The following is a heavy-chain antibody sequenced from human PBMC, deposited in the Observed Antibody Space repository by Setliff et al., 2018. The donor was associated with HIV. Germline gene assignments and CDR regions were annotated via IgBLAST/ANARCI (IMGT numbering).Heavy chain of an antibody. CDR1: GGTFSSYA. CDR3: ARDRRTGYDILTGYSFDY. CDR2: IIPILGIA. Sequence: SVKVSCKASGGTFSSYATSWVRQAPGQGLEWMGGIIPILGIANYAQKFQGRVTITADKSTSTAYMELSSLRSEDTAVYYCARDRRTGYDILTGYSFDYWGQGTLVTVSS. V-gene: IGHV1-69*10. D-gene: IGHD3-9*01. J-gene: IGHJ4*02.